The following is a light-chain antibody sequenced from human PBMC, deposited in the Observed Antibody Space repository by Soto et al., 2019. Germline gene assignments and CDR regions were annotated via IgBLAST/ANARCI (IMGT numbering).Light chain of an antibody. CDR1: QIVSSY. V-gene: IGKV3-15*01. CDR2: GAS. J-gene: IGKJ1*01. Sequence: EIVLTQSPATLSLSPWERATLSCMASQIVSSYLAWYQQKPGQAPRLLIYGASTRATGIPARFSGSGSGTEFTLTISSLQSEDFAVYYCQQYNNWPQTFGQGTKVDIK. CDR3: QQYNNWPQT.